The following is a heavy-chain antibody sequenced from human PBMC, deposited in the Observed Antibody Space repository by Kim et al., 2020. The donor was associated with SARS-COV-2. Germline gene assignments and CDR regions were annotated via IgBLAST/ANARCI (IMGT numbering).Heavy chain of an antibody. CDR2: ISGSGGST. J-gene: IGHJ6*02. D-gene: IGHD2-2*01. CDR1: GFTFSSYA. V-gene: IGHV3-23*01. CDR3: AKDPYDIVVVPAARGGYYYYGMDV. Sequence: GGSLRLSCAASGFTFSSYAMSWVRQAPGKGLEWVSAISGSGGSTYYADSVKGRFTISRDNSKNTLYLQMNSLRAEDTAVYYCAKDPYDIVVVPAARGGYYYYGMDVWGQGTTVTVSS.